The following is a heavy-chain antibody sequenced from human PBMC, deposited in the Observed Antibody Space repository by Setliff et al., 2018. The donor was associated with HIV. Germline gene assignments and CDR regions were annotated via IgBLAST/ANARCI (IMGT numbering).Heavy chain of an antibody. D-gene: IGHD4-17*01. CDR3: ATFFVSTATTQDY. J-gene: IGHJ4*02. V-gene: IGHV4-34*01. Sequence: PSETLSLTCAVYGVYGVYRDQYSWSWIRQPPGQGLEWIGEINNDGGTKYNPSLKSRVTVSLDMSKNQFSLKLNSLTAADTGVYYCATFFVSTATTQDYWGQGTLVTVSS. CDR2: INNDGGT. CDR1: GVYRDQYS.